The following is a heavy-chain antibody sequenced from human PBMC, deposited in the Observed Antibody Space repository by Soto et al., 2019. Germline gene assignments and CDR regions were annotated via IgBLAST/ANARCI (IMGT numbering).Heavy chain of an antibody. CDR3: VKGGITMVRGVLFAY. D-gene: IGHD3-10*01. Sequence: GGSLRLSCSASGFAFSTYAMHWVRQAPGKGLEYVSAISNNGGSTYYADSVKGRFTISRDNSKNTLYLQMSSLRTADTAIYYCVKGGITMVRGVLFAYWGLGTLVTVSS. V-gene: IGHV3-64D*06. CDR1: GFAFSTYA. J-gene: IGHJ4*02. CDR2: ISNNGGST.